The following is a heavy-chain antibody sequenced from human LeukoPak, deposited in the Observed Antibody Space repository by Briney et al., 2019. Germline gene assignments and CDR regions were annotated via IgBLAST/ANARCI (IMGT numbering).Heavy chain of an antibody. CDR3: ARDKGTTPGDY. CDR2: IIPILGIA. J-gene: IGHJ4*02. Sequence: SVKVSCKASGGTFSSYTISWVRQAPGQGLEWMGRIIPILGIANYAQKFQGRVTITANKSTSTAYMELSSLRSEDTAVYYCARDKGTTPGDYWGQGTLVTVSS. V-gene: IGHV1-69*04. D-gene: IGHD1-1*01. CDR1: GGTFSSYT.